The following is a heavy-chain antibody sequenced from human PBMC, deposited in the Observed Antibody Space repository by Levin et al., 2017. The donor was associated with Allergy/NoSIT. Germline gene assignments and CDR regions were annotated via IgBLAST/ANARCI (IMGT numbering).Heavy chain of an antibody. CDR3: ARADGGYGMDV. CDR2: LYSGAST. D-gene: IGHD3-3*01. J-gene: IGHJ6*02. V-gene: IGHV4-4*08. Sequence: ASETLSLTCIVSGGSISYYYWSWIRQAPGKGLEWIGYLYSGASTSYNPSLKSRVTISVDRSKNHLSLQLTSVTAADTAMYYCARADGGYGMDVWGHGTTVTVSS. CDR1: GGSISYYY.